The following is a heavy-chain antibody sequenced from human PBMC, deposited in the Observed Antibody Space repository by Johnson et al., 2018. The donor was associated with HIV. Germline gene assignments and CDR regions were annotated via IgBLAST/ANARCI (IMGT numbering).Heavy chain of an antibody. CDR2: ISYDGSNK. CDR1: GFTFSSYA. D-gene: IGHD6-13*01. J-gene: IGHJ3*02. Sequence: QVQLVESGGGVVQPGRSLRLFFAASGFTFSSYALHWVRQAPGKGLAWVAVISYDGSNKYYADSVKGRLTNSRDKSKNTLYLQMSSLRAEDTAMYYCGRAMSSRWGMGDACDIWGLGTMGTVSS. CDR3: GRAMSSRWGMGDACDI. V-gene: IGHV3-30-3*01.